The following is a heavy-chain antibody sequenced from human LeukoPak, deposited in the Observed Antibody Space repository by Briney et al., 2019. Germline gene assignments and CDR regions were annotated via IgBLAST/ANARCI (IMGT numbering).Heavy chain of an antibody. Sequence: PGGSLRLSCAVSGFTFSSYWMSWVRQAPGKGLEWVANIKQDGSEKYYVDSVKGRFTISRDNAKNSLYLQMNSLRAEDTAAYYCARDYGGSSPFDYWGQGTLVTVSS. CDR3: ARDYGGSSPFDY. V-gene: IGHV3-7*01. J-gene: IGHJ4*02. CDR1: GFTFSSYW. D-gene: IGHD4-23*01. CDR2: IKQDGSEK.